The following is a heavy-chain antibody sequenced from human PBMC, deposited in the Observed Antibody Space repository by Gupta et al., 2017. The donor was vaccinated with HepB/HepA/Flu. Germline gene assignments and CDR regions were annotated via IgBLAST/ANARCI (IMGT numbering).Heavy chain of an antibody. CDR3: ARRNDFWSGYHNFDI. D-gene: IGHD3-3*01. CDR2: ISDSGYII. J-gene: IGHJ3*02. Sequence: QVQLVESGGGLVKPGGSLRLSCAASGFTFSDYSMTWIRQAPWGGLVWLSDISDSGYIIHYADSVRGRFTISRDNAKTSLYLQLTSLRVEDTAVYYCARRNDFWSGYHNFDIWGQGTMVTVSS. CDR1: GFTFSDYS. V-gene: IGHV3-11*01.